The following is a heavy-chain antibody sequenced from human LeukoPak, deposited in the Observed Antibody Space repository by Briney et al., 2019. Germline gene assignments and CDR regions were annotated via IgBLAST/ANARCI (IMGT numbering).Heavy chain of an antibody. Sequence: ASVKVSCKASGGTFSSYAISWVRQAPGQGLEWMGRIIPIFGTANYAQKFQGRVTITTDESTSTAYMELSSLRSEDTAVYYCAGEDIVVVVAATEEIYYFDYWGQGTLVTVSS. J-gene: IGHJ4*02. V-gene: IGHV1-69*05. CDR3: AGEDIVVVVAATEEIYYFDY. CDR1: GGTFSSYA. CDR2: IIPIFGTA. D-gene: IGHD2-15*01.